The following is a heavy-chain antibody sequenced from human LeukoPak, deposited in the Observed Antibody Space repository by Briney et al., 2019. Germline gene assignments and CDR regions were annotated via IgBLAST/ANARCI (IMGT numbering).Heavy chain of an antibody. CDR3: ARGVLGSWYVRDWFDP. CDR1: GGSISSGDYY. Sequence: PSQTLSLTXTVSGGSISSGDYYWSWLRQPPGKGLEWIGYIYYSGSTYYNPSLKSRVTISVDTSKNQLSLKLSSVTAADTAVYYCARGVLGSWYVRDWFDPWGQGTLVTVSS. J-gene: IGHJ5*02. V-gene: IGHV4-30-4*08. D-gene: IGHD6-13*01. CDR2: IYYSGST.